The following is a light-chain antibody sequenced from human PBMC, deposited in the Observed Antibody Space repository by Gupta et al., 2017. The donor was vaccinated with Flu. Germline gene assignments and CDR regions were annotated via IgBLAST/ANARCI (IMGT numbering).Light chain of an antibody. Sequence: EVVLPYSPAPLPLSPGAGPSLSCGASQSVSSNFLAWYQYKPGLAPRLLIYDASKRAAGIPDRFSGSGSGTDFTRTISRLEPEDFAVYYCQQYGNSYSVTFGQGTKLEI. CDR1: QSVSSNF. CDR3: QQYGNSYSVT. J-gene: IGKJ2*01. CDR2: DAS. V-gene: IGKV3D-20*01.